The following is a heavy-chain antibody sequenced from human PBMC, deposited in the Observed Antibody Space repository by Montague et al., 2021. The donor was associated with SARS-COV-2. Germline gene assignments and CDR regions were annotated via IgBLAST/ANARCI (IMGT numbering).Heavy chain of an antibody. D-gene: IGHD2-21*02. V-gene: IGHV2-5*02. CDR3: AHRLSTAGGGFGF. CDR1: GFSLSTTGVA. J-gene: IGHJ3*01. Sequence: PALVKPTQTLTLTCTFSGFSLSTTGVAVGWIRQSPGKALERLALIFWDDDKHYSPSLKNRVTITGDTSKNQVVLTVTNMDPVDTATYYCAHRLSTAGGGFGFWGQGTTVTVSS. CDR2: IFWDDDK.